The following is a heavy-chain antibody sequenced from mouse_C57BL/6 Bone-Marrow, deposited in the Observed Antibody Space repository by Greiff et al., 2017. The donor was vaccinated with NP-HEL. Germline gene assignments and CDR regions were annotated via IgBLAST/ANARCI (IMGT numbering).Heavy chain of an antibody. CDR2: IYPRSGNT. CDR1: GYTFTSYG. Sequence: VMLVESGAELARPGASVKLSCKASGYTFTSYGISWVKQRTGQGLEWIGEIYPRSGNTYYNEKFKGKATLTADKSSSTAYMELRSLTSEDSAVYFCARPYYYGSSPFDYWGQGTTLTISS. J-gene: IGHJ2*01. CDR3: ARPYYYGSSPFDY. V-gene: IGHV1-81*01. D-gene: IGHD1-1*01.